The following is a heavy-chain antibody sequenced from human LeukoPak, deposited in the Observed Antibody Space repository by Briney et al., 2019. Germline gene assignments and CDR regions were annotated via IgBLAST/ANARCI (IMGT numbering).Heavy chain of an antibody. Sequence: GGSLRLSCAASGFTFSSFAMGWVRQAPGKGLEWVSVICGSGGSTYYADSVEGRFTISRDNSKNTLYLQMNGLRAEDTDVYYCAKAHSGSCYDAFDIWGQGTMVTVSS. CDR3: AKAHSGSCYDAFDI. D-gene: IGHD1-26*01. CDR1: GFTFSSFA. J-gene: IGHJ3*02. CDR2: ICGSGGST. V-gene: IGHV3-23*01.